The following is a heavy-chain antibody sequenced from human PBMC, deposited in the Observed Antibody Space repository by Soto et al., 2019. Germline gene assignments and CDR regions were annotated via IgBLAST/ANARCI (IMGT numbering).Heavy chain of an antibody. J-gene: IGHJ4*02. V-gene: IGHV1-69*12. Sequence: QVQLVQSGAEVKKPGSSVKVSCKAFGGTFSTYAVSWVRQAPGQGLEWVGGIIPSTGSTNHGEKFQGRVTITADESTRSVYMELTSLRSDVTAVYYCARGGSSSDYWGQGTLVTVSS. CDR3: ARGGSSSDY. CDR1: GGTFSTYA. CDR2: IIPSTGST. D-gene: IGHD6-13*01.